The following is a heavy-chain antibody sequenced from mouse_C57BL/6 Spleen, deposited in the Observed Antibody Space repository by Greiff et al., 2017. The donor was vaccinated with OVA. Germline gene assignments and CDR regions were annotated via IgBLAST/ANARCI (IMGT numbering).Heavy chain of an antibody. D-gene: IGHD2-4*01. V-gene: IGHV1-18*01. CDR1: GYTFTDYN. CDR3: ARRELYYDYDGAMDY. J-gene: IGHJ4*01. CDR2: INPNNGGT. Sequence: EVQLQESGPELVKPGASVKIPCKASGYTFTDYNMDWVKQSHGKSLEWIGDINPNNGGTIYNQKFKGKATLTVDKSSSTAYMELRSLTSEDTAVYYCARRELYYDYDGAMDYWGQGTSVTVSS.